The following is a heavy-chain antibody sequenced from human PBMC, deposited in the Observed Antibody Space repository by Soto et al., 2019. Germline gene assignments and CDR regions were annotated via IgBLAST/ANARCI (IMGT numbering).Heavy chain of an antibody. J-gene: IGHJ3*01. CDR3: VRYSVAPSFHL. D-gene: IGHD1-26*01. CDR1: GFNVSVNY. Sequence: PGGSLRLSCAASGFNVSVNYMSWVRQAPGKGLECVSILYSGGNTYYAESVKGRFTISRDNSKNTLYLQMNSLRAEDSAVYYCVRYSVAPSFHLWGQGTMVTVS. CDR2: LYSGGNT. V-gene: IGHV3-53*01.